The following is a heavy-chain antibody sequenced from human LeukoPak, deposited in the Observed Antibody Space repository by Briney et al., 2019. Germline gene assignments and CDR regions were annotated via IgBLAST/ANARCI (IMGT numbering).Heavy chain of an antibody. Sequence: GRSLRLSCAASGFTFSSYGMHWVRQAPGKGLEWVAVIWYDGSNKYYADSVKGRFTISRDNPKNTLYLQMNSLRAEDTAVYYCARVDGRGPNWNYVGEWGQGTLVTVSS. D-gene: IGHD1-7*01. CDR2: IWYDGSNK. CDR1: GFTFSSYG. V-gene: IGHV3-33*01. CDR3: ARVDGRGPNWNYVGE. J-gene: IGHJ4*02.